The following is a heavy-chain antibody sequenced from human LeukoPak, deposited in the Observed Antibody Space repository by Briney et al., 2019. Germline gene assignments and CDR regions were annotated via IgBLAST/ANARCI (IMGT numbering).Heavy chain of an antibody. D-gene: IGHD2-21*01. CDR1: GFTFGDYH. J-gene: IGHJ3*02. CDR2: VRNRARNYNT. V-gene: IGHV3-72*01. CDR3: ARDGQQGDQSAFDI. Sequence: AGGSLRLSCATSGFTFGDYHMDWVRQAPGKGLEWIGRVRNRARNYNTEYVASVEGRFTISRDASKNSLYLQMDSLKIEETGVYFCARDGQQGDQSAFDIWGQGTTVTVSS.